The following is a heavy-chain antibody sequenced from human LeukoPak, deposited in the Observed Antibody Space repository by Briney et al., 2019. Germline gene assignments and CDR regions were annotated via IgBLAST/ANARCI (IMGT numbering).Heavy chain of an antibody. V-gene: IGHV1-69*01. CDR1: GGTFSSYA. J-gene: IGHJ3*02. CDR3: AREGYCSSTSCYKDAFDI. CDR2: IIPIFGTA. Sequence: SVKVSCKASGGTFSSYAISWVRQAPGQGLEWMGGIIPIFGTANYAQKFQGRVTITADESTSTAYMELSSLRSEDTAVYYCAREGYCSSTSCYKDAFDIWGQGTMVTVSS. D-gene: IGHD2-2*02.